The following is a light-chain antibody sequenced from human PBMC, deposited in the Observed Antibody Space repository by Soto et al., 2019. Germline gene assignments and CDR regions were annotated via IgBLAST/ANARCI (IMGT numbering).Light chain of an antibody. CDR3: QQYGSSPPLT. CDR1: QSVSSSY. CDR2: GAS. J-gene: IGKJ4*02. V-gene: IGKV3-20*01. Sequence: EIALTQSPGTLSLSPGERATLSCRASQSVSSSYLAWYQQKPGQAPRLLIYGASSRATGIPDRFSGSGSGTDFTLTISRLEPEDFGVYYCQQYGSSPPLTFGGGTKVEIK.